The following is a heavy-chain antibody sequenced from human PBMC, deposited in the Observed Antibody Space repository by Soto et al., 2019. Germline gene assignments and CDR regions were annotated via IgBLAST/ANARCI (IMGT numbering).Heavy chain of an antibody. CDR3: ARKPHDSGFFSDY. Sequence: QVQLQQWGAGLLKPSETLSLTCAVYGGSVSGYYWNWIRQPPGKELEWIGEIYDSGGTNYNPSLKSRVTMSVDKSKNQFSLKLNSVTAADTAVYYCARKPHDSGFFSDYWGQGTLVTVSS. V-gene: IGHV4-34*01. D-gene: IGHD3-22*01. CDR2: IYDSGGT. J-gene: IGHJ4*02. CDR1: GGSVSGYY.